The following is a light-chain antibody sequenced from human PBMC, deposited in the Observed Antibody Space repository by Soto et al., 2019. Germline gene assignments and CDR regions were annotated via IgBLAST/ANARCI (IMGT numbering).Light chain of an antibody. CDR2: GAS. J-gene: IGKJ1*01. CDR1: QSFSSNY. CDR3: QQYGSSPQT. Sequence: EIVLTQSPGTLSLSPGDRATLSCRASQSFSSNYLAWYQQKPGQAPRLLIYGASSRATGIPDRFSGSGSGTDFTLTISRLEPEDFAVYYCQQYGSSPQTFGQGTKVDIK. V-gene: IGKV3-20*01.